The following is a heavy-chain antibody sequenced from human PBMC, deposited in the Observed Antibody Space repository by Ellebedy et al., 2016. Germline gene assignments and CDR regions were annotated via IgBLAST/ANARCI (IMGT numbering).Heavy chain of an antibody. CDR1: GGSISNDASS. Sequence: SETLSLTCSVSGGSISNDASSWSWIRQSPGRGLEWIAYIYYSGTAYYNPSFQSRVNISVDLSKNQFSLSLSSVTAADTAIYYCARRPGWFDPWGQGMLVTVSS. CDR2: IYYSGTA. CDR3: ARRPGWFDP. V-gene: IGHV4-30-2*06. D-gene: IGHD6-6*01. J-gene: IGHJ5*02.